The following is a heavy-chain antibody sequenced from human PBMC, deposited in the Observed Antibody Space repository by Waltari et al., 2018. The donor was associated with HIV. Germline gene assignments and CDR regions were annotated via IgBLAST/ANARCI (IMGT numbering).Heavy chain of an antibody. J-gene: IGHJ4*02. D-gene: IGHD3-10*01. CDR1: GFSVSSYW. Sequence: EVQLVQSGGGLIKPGGSLRLSCAASGFSVSSYWMHWVRQTPEKGLVWVSRINIDGSRIDYADSVRGRFTISRDSAKNTLSLQMNSLTEEDTAVYYCSRDTFGEYDYWGQGTLVTVSS. V-gene: IGHV3-74*01. CDR3: SRDTFGEYDY. CDR2: INIDGSRI.